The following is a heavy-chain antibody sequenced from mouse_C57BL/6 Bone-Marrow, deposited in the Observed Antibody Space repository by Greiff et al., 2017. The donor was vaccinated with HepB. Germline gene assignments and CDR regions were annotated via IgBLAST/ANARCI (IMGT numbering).Heavy chain of an antibody. Sequence: EVQLVESGGGLVQPGGSLKLSCAASGFTFSDYYMYWVRQTPEKRLEWVAYISNGGGSTYYPDTVKGRFTIARDNAKNTLYLQMSRLKSEDTAMYYCARQREEGYYGLDYWGQGTTLTVSS. D-gene: IGHD1-1*01. J-gene: IGHJ2*01. CDR2: ISNGGGST. CDR3: ARQREEGYYGLDY. V-gene: IGHV5-12*01. CDR1: GFTFSDYY.